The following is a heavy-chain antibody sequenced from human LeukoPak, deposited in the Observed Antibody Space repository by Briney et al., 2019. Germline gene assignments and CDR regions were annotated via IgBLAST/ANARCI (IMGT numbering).Heavy chain of an antibody. CDR3: ARDGAVAGIRNAFDI. CDR2: ISWNSSSI. CDR1: GFTFDDYG. V-gene: IGHV3-9*01. Sequence: PGGSLRLSCAASGFTFDDYGMRWVRHAPGKGLEWVGGISWNSSSIGYADSVKRRFTISRDNPKNSLHLQMNSLRAADTAVYYCARDGAVAGIRNAFDIWGQGTMVTVSS. J-gene: IGHJ3*02. D-gene: IGHD6-19*01.